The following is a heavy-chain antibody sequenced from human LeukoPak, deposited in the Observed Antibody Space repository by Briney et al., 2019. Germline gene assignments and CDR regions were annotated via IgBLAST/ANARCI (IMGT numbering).Heavy chain of an antibody. Sequence: PGGSLRLSCAASGFSFSGSVIHWVRQAPGKGLEWIGRIRTKDDSFASLPAASVKGRFTISRDDLKDTAYLQMNSLKSDDTAVYYCARGEQEVNNHYFYGLDVWGQGTTVTVSS. D-gene: IGHD1/OR15-1a*01. V-gene: IGHV3-73*01. CDR3: ARGEQEVNNHYFYGLDV. CDR2: IRTKDDSFAS. J-gene: IGHJ6*02. CDR1: GFSFSGSV.